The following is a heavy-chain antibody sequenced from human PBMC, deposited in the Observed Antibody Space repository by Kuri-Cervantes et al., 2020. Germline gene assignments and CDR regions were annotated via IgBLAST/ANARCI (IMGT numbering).Heavy chain of an antibody. CDR2: IIPIFGTA. V-gene: IGHV1-69*13. J-gene: IGHJ4*02. Sequence: SVKVSCKASGYTFTSYDINWVRQATGQGLEWMGGIIPIFGTANYAQKFQGRVTITADESTSTAYMELSSLRSEDTAVYYCASLLSRAAAGTTVVDYWGQGTLVTVSS. CDR3: ASLLSRAAAGTTVVDY. CDR1: GYTFTSYD. D-gene: IGHD6-13*01.